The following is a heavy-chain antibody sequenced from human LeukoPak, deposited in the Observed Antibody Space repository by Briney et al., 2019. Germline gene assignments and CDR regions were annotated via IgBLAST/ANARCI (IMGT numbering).Heavy chain of an antibody. Sequence: PSETLSLTCTVSGGSISSSSYYWGWIRQPPGKGLEWIGSIYYSGRTYYNPSLKSRVTISVDTSKNQFSLKLSSVTAADTAVYYCARVDTAMVSIDYWGQGTLVTVSS. CDR1: GGSISSSSYY. V-gene: IGHV4-39*01. J-gene: IGHJ4*02. CDR2: IYYSGRT. D-gene: IGHD5-18*01. CDR3: ARVDTAMVSIDY.